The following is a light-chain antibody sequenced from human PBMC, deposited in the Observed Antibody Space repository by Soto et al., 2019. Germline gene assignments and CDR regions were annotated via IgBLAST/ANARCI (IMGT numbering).Light chain of an antibody. CDR2: AAS. CDR1: QRVSSSY. V-gene: IGKV3-20*01. Sequence: EIVLTQSPGTLSLSPGERVTISCRASQRVSSSYLAWYQQKPGQAPRLLIYAASSRATGIPDRFSGSGSGTDFTLTISRLEPEDFEVYYCQQYGTSPWPFGQGTKVEI. CDR3: QQYGTSPWP. J-gene: IGKJ1*01.